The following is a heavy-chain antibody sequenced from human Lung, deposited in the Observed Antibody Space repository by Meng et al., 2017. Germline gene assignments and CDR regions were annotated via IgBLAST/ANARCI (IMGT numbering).Heavy chain of an antibody. Sequence: GGSLRLSCVGSGFTFTSYDMHWVRQAPGKGLEWVASISYYGSKKYYADSVKGRFIISRDNSRNTLYLQISSLGAEDTAVYYCARDSYEYIWGSNLFEFWGQGTLVTVSS. D-gene: IGHD3-16*02. V-gene: IGHV3-30*03. CDR3: ARDSYEYIWGSNLFEF. J-gene: IGHJ4*02. CDR2: ISYYGSKK. CDR1: GFTFTSYD.